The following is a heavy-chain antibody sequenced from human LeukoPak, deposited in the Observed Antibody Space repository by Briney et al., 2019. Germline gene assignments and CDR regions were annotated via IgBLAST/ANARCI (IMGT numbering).Heavy chain of an antibody. CDR2: IFYTGTT. CDR3: ARNRGDPSYFDY. V-gene: IGHV4-39*01. D-gene: IGHD4-17*01. J-gene: IGHJ4*02. Sequence: PSETLSLTCTVSGGSISSTSYYWGWIRQPPGKGLDCIGTIFYTGTTYYNPSLKSRVTISVDTSKNQFSLTVTSVTAADTAVYYCARNRGDPSYFDYWGQGTLVAVSS. CDR1: GGSISSTSYY.